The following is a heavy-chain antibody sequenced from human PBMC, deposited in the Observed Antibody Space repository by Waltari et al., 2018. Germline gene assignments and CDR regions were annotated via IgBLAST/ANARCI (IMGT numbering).Heavy chain of an antibody. CDR3: ARGEGYGDYYFDY. Sequence: QVQLQESGPGLVKPSQTLSLTCTVPGGSISSGSYYWSWIRQPAGKGLEWIGRIYTSGSTNYNPSLKSRVTISVDTSKNQFSLKLSSVTAADTAVYYCARGEGYGDYYFDYWGQGTLVTVSS. CDR2: IYTSGST. D-gene: IGHD4-17*01. CDR1: GGSISSGSYY. V-gene: IGHV4-61*02. J-gene: IGHJ4*02.